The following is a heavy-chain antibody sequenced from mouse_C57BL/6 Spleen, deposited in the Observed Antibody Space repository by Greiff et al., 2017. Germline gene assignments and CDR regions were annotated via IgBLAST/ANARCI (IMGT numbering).Heavy chain of an antibody. D-gene: IGHD2-3*01. CDR2: IYPGSGNT. CDR1: GYTFTDYY. Sequence: VQLQQSGAELVRPGASVKLSCKASGYTFTDYYINWVKQRPGQGLEWIARIYPGSGNTYYNETFKGKATLTAEKSSSTAYMQLSSLTSEDSAVYFCARDGYYGIYYAMDYWGQGTSVTVSS. J-gene: IGHJ4*01. V-gene: IGHV1-76*01. CDR3: ARDGYYGIYYAMDY.